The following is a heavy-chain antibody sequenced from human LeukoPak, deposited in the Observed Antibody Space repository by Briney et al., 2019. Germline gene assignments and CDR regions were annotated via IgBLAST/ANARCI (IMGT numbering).Heavy chain of an antibody. Sequence: SETLSLTCAVYGGSFSGYYWSWIRQPPGKGLEWIGEINHSGSTNYNPSLKSRVTISVDTSKNQFSLKLSSVTAADTAVYYCARGSRGYSSGWYRGYYFDYWGQGTLVTVSS. CDR1: GGSFSGYY. D-gene: IGHD6-19*01. CDR2: INHSGST. V-gene: IGHV4-34*01. J-gene: IGHJ4*02. CDR3: ARGSRGYSSGWYRGYYFDY.